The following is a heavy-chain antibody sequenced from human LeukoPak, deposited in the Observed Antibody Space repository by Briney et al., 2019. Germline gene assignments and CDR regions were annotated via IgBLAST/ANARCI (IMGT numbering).Heavy chain of an antibody. V-gene: IGHV1-69*04. Sequence: SVKVSCKASGGTFSSYAISWVRQAPGQGLEWMGRIIPILGIANYAQKFQGRVTITADKSTSTAYMELSSLRSEDTAVYYCARVVRAPGLRFLEWLGPYNWFDPWGQGTLVTVSS. CDR2: IIPILGIA. J-gene: IGHJ5*02. CDR3: ARVVRAPGLRFLEWLGPYNWFDP. CDR1: GGTFSSYA. D-gene: IGHD3-3*01.